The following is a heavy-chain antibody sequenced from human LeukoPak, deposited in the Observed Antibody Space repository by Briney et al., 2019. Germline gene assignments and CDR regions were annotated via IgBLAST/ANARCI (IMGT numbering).Heavy chain of an antibody. CDR1: GYTFTSYY. CDR3: ARDGRVYQPSPYYMDV. CDR2: INPSGGST. V-gene: IGHV1-46*01. D-gene: IGHD2-2*01. J-gene: IGHJ6*03. Sequence: ASVKVSCKASGYTFTSYYMHWVRQAPGQGLEWMGIINPSGGSTSYAQKFQGRVTMTRDMSTSTVYMELSSLRSEDTAVYYCARDGRVYQPSPYYMDVWGKGTTVTISS.